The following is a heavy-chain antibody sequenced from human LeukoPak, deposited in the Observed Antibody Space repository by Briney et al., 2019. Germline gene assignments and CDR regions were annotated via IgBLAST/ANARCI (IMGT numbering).Heavy chain of an antibody. CDR2: IYYSGST. CDR3: ARHRGVGATDWFDP. CDR1: GGSISSSSYY. V-gene: IGHV4-39*01. Sequence: SVTLSLTCTVSGGSISSSSYYWGWIRQPPGKGLEWIGSIYYSGSTYYNPSLKSRVTISVDTSKNQFSLKLSSVTAADTAVYYCARHRGVGATDWFDPWGQGTLVTVSS. D-gene: IGHD1-26*01. J-gene: IGHJ5*02.